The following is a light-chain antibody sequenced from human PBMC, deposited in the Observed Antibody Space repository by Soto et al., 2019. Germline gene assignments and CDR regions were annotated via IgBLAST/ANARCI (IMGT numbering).Light chain of an antibody. Sequence: QSALTQPPSASGSPGQSVTISCTGTKNDIGVYDFVSWYQHHPGKAPRPIIYEVVQRPSGVPDRFPGSKSGNTASLTVSWLQAADEADYFCKSYAGSNTYVFGSGTKLTV. J-gene: IGLJ1*01. CDR2: EVV. CDR1: KNDIGVYDF. V-gene: IGLV2-8*01. CDR3: KSYAGSNTYV.